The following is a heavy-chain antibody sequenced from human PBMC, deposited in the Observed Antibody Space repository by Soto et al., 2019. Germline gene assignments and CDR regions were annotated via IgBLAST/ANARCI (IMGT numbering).Heavy chain of an antibody. Sequence: QVQLQESGPGLVKPSGTLSLTCAVSGGSISSNNWWSWVRQPPGKGLEYIGEIYRSGSTNYNPSLKRRVTISVDKSTDTFSLHLSSVTAADTAVYFYARNGADAISDWGQGTLVTVSS. CDR1: GGSISSNNW. D-gene: IGHD2-8*01. V-gene: IGHV4-4*02. CDR3: ARNGADAISD. J-gene: IGHJ4*02. CDR2: IYRSGST.